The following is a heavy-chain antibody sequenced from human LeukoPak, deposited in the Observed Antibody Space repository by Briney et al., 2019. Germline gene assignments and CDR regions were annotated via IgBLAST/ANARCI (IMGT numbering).Heavy chain of an antibody. D-gene: IGHD2-21*02. CDR3: ARGGDLGAFDI. Sequence: GGSLRLSCAASGFTFSSYGMHWVRQAPGKGLEWAAVIWYDGSNKYYADSVKGRFTISRDNSKNTLYLQMNSLRAEDTAVYYCARGGDLGAFDIWGQGTMVTVSS. J-gene: IGHJ3*02. CDR2: IWYDGSNK. CDR1: GFTFSSYG. V-gene: IGHV3-33*01.